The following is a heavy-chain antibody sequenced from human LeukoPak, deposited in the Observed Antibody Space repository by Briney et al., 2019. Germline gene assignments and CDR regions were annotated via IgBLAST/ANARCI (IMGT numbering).Heavy chain of an antibody. Sequence: PSETLSLTCAVYVGSFSGYYWSWIRQPPWKGLEWIGEINHSGSTNYNPSLKSRVTISVDTSKNQFSLKLSSVTAADTAVYYCARVGSTVVVIDYWGQGTLVTVSS. D-gene: IGHD3-22*01. J-gene: IGHJ4*02. CDR1: VGSFSGYY. CDR3: ARVGSTVVVIDY. CDR2: INHSGST. V-gene: IGHV4-34*01.